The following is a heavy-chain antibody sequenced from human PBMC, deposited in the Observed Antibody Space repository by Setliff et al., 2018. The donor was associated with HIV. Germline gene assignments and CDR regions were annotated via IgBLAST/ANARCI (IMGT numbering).Heavy chain of an antibody. CDR2: IFYSVNT. CDR1: GGSIRTYY. V-gene: IGHV4-59*08. Sequence: PSETLSLTCTVSGGSIRTYYWSWIRQPPGKGLEWIGYIFYSVNTNYNPSLKGRVTISVDTSKNQFSPKLSSVTAADTAVYYCARLAREEYCRGRTCYPNWSDPWGPGTLVTVSS. D-gene: IGHD2-15*01. CDR3: ARLAREEYCRGRTCYPNWSDP. J-gene: IGHJ5*02.